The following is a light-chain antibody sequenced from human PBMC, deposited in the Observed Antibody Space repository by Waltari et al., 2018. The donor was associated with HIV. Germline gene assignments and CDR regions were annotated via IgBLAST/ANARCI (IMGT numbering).Light chain of an antibody. V-gene: IGLV2-14*03. CDR2: DVS. CDR3: SSYTSSSTVV. Sequence: QSALTQPASVSGSPGQSITISCTGTSSDVGAYNYVSWYQLHPGKAPKLMIYDVSNRPSGVSDRFSGSKSANTASLTISGLQAEDEAHYYYSSYTSSSTVVFGGGTKLTVL. CDR1: SSDVGAYNY. J-gene: IGLJ2*01.